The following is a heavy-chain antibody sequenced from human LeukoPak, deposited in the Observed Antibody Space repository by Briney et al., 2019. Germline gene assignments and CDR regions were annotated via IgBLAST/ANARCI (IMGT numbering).Heavy chain of an antibody. Sequence: GGTLRLSCAASGFTFSSYGMNWVRQAPGKGLEWVSTISGSGGSTYYADSVKGRFTISRDNSKSTLYVQMNSLRAEDTAVYYCAKGGTNYYDSSGILYWGQGTLVTVSS. J-gene: IGHJ4*02. CDR2: ISGSGGST. V-gene: IGHV3-23*01. CDR3: AKGGTNYYDSSGILY. CDR1: GFTFSSYG. D-gene: IGHD3-22*01.